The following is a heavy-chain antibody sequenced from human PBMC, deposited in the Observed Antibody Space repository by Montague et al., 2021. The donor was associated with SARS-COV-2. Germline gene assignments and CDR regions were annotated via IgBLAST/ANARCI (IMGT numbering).Heavy chain of an antibody. V-gene: IGHV4-4*07. CDR3: ARKGSGRSDLAY. D-gene: IGHD1-26*01. Sequence: SETLSLTCTVSGGSISNYYWSWIRQPAGKGLEWIGRIYASGNTNYNPSLKSRVTMSVDTSKNQLSLKLSSVTAADTAIYYCARKGSGRSDLAYWGQGTLVTISS. CDR2: IYASGNT. CDR1: GGSISNYY. J-gene: IGHJ4*02.